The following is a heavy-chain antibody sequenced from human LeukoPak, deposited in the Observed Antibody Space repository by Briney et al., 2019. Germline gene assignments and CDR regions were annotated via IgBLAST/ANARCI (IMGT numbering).Heavy chain of an antibody. D-gene: IGHD6-13*01. CDR1: GFTFSSYW. J-gene: IGHJ4*02. Sequence: GGSLRLSCAASGFTFSSYWMSWVRQAPGKGLEWVSGISGSGGSTYYADSVKGRFTISRDNSKNTLYLQMNSLRAEDTAVYYCAERSSSSWYMDYWGPGTLVTVSS. CDR3: AERSSSSWYMDY. V-gene: IGHV3-23*01. CDR2: ISGSGGST.